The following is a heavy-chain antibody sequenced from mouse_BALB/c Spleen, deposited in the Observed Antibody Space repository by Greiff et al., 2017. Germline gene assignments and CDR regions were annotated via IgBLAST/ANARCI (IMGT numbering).Heavy chain of an antibody. CDR1: GYSITSGYY. CDR3: ARDESDGYYSWFAY. Sequence: EVQLVESGPGLVKPSQSLSLTCSVTGYSITSGYYWYWIRQFPGNKLEWMGYISYDGSNNYNPSLKKRISITRDTSKNQFFLELNSVTTEDTATYYCARDESDGYYSWFAYGGQGTLVTVSA. V-gene: IGHV3-6*02. D-gene: IGHD2-3*01. J-gene: IGHJ3*01. CDR2: ISYDGSN.